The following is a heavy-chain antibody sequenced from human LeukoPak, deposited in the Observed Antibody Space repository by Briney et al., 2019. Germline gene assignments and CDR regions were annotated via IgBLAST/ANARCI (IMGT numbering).Heavy chain of an antibody. CDR3: ARVRDGYNDAFDI. Sequence: GASVKVSCKASGYTFTNYYMHWVRQAPGQGLEWMGVFNPSGGSTSYAQKFQGRVTMTRDTSTSTVYMELSSLRSEDAAVYYCARVRDGYNDAFDIWGQGTIVTVSS. V-gene: IGHV1-46*01. CDR1: GYTFTNYY. J-gene: IGHJ3*02. CDR2: FNPSGGST. D-gene: IGHD5-24*01.